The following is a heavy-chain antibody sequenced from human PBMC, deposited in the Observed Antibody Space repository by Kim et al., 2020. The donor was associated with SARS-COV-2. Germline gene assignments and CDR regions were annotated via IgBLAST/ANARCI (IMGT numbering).Heavy chain of an antibody. D-gene: IGHD3-3*01. J-gene: IGHJ3*02. V-gene: IGHV2-5*02. Sequence: SGPTLVNPTQTLTLTCTFSGFSLSTSGVGVGWIRQPPGKALEWLALIYWDDDKRYSPSLKSRLTITKDTSKNQVVLTMTNMDPVDTATYYCAHVGFLEWLLYRHDAFDIWGQGTMVTVSS. CDR3: AHVGFLEWLLYRHDAFDI. CDR2: IYWDDDK. CDR1: GFSLSTSGVG.